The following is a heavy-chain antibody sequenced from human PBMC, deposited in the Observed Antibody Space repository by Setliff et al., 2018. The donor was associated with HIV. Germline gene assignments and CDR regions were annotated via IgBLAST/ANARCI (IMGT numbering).Heavy chain of an antibody. D-gene: IGHD6-19*01. J-gene: IGHJ4*02. Sequence: SETLSLTCTVSGGSISGYYWSWIRQSPGKGLEWIGYIYTSGSTKYNPSLKSRVTISLDSSKNQFSLKLCSVTAADTAVYYCASGREAVAGALHFDYWGQGTLVTVSS. CDR3: ASGREAVAGALHFDY. CDR1: GGSISGYY. CDR2: IYTSGST. V-gene: IGHV4-4*08.